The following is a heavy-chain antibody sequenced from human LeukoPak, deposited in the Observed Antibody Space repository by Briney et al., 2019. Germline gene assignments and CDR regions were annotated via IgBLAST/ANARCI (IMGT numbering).Heavy chain of an antibody. CDR3: AKDMSGRGSNCFDAFDI. Sequence: GGSLRLSCGASGFTLDDYAMHWVRQAPGKGLEWVSGFSWNSGSIGYADSVKGRSTITRDNAKNSLYQQMNSLRAEDMTLYYYAKDMSGRGSNCFDAFDIWGQGTMVTVSS. J-gene: IGHJ3*02. V-gene: IGHV3-9*03. CDR1: GFTLDDYA. CDR2: FSWNSGSI. D-gene: IGHD2-21*02.